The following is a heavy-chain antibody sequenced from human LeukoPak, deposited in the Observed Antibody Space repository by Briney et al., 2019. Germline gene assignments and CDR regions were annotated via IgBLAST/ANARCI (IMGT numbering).Heavy chain of an antibody. CDR1: GFTFSSYG. V-gene: IGHV3-23*01. D-gene: IGHD7-27*01. Sequence: GGSLRLSCAASGFTFSSYGMHWVRQAPGKGLEWLSGISPRGGGTYYADSVKGRFTISRDDSKNMLSLQMNSLRVEDTVVYYCARDLAWGAFDYWGQGALVTVSS. CDR2: ISPRGGGT. J-gene: IGHJ4*02. CDR3: ARDLAWGAFDY.